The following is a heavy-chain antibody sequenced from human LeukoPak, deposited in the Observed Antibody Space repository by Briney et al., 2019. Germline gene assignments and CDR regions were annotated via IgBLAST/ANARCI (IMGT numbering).Heavy chain of an antibody. Sequence: ASVKVSCKASGYTFTGYYMHWVRQAPEQGLEWMGRIIPILGIANYAQKFQGRVTITADKSTSTAYMELSSLRSGDTAVYYCARDQAYCGGDCYYDYWGQGTLVTVSS. V-gene: IGHV1-69*04. D-gene: IGHD2-21*02. CDR3: ARDQAYCGGDCYYDY. CDR1: GYTFTGYY. J-gene: IGHJ4*02. CDR2: IIPILGIA.